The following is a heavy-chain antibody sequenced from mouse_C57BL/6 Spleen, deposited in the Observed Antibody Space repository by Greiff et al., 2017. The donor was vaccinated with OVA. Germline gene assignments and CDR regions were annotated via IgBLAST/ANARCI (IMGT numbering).Heavy chain of an antibody. Sequence: QVQLQQPGAELVKPGASVKMSCEASGYTFTSYWITWVKQRPGQGLEWIGDIYPGSGSTNYNEKFKSKATLTVDTSSSTAYMQLSSLTSEDSAVYYCARRDYGSSYFDVWGTGTTVTVSS. V-gene: IGHV1-55*01. J-gene: IGHJ1*03. CDR1: GYTFTSYW. CDR3: ARRDYGSSYFDV. D-gene: IGHD1-1*01. CDR2: IYPGSGST.